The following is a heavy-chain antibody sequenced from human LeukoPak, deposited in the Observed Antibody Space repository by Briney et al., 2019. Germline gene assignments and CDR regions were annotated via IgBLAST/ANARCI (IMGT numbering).Heavy chain of an antibody. J-gene: IGHJ4*02. CDR2: ISGSGGST. CDR1: GFTFSSYG. D-gene: IGHD3-10*01. CDR3: AKAEPNRLLWFGELFL. V-gene: IGHV3-23*01. Sequence: GGSLRLSCAASGFTFSSYGMHWVRQAPGKGLEWVSAISGSGGSTYYADSVKGRFTISRDNSKNTLYLQMNSLRAEDTAVYYCAKAEPNRLLWFGELFLWGQGTLVTVSS.